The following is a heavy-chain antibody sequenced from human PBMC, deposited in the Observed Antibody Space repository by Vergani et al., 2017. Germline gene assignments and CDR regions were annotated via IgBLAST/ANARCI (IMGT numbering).Heavy chain of an antibody. D-gene: IGHD2-2*01. V-gene: IGHV3-30*02. CDR1: GFTFSSYG. J-gene: IGHJ6*02. Sequence: QVQLVESGGGVVQPGGSLRLSCAASGFTFSSYGMHWVRQAPGKGLEWVAFIRYDGSNKYYADSVKGRFTISRDNSKNTLYLQMNSLRAEDTAVYYCAKDPGDIVVVPAAETTYYYYGMDVWGQGTTVTVSS. CDR3: AKDPGDIVVVPAAETTYYYYGMDV. CDR2: IRYDGSNK.